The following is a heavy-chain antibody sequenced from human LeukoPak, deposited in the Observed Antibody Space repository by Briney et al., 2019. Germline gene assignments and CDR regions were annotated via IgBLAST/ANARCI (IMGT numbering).Heavy chain of an antibody. J-gene: IGHJ4*02. CDR2: ISGSGGST. Sequence: PGGSLRLSCAASGFTFSSYAMSWVRQAPGKGLEWVSAISGSGGSTYYADSVEGRFTISRDNSKNTLYLQMNSLRAEDTAVYYCAKASSSWYLPLDYWGQGTLVTVSS. CDR3: AKASSSWYLPLDY. D-gene: IGHD6-13*01. CDR1: GFTFSSYA. V-gene: IGHV3-23*01.